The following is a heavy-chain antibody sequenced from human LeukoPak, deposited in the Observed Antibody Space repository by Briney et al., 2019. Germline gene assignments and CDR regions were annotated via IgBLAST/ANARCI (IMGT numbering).Heavy chain of an antibody. CDR3: ARDSRDVLLWFGEFEY. D-gene: IGHD3-10*01. CDR2: ISGCNGNT. V-gene: IGHV1-18*01. J-gene: IGHJ4*02. Sequence: ASVKVSCKASGYTFTSYDINWVRQAPGQGLEWMGWISGCNGNTNYAQKLQGRVTMTTDTSTSTVYMELRSLISDDTAVYYCARDSRDVLLWFGEFEYWGQGTLVTVSS. CDR1: GYTFTSYD.